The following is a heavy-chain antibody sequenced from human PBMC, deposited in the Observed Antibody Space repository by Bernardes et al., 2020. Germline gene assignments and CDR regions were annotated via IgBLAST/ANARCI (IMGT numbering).Heavy chain of an antibody. V-gene: IGHV1-18*01. J-gene: IGHJ4*02. D-gene: IGHD6-19*01. CDR2: ISGYNGNT. CDR3: TRGDGSGWGGSEY. Sequence: ASVKVSCKASDYTFTDYGISWVRQAPGQGLEWMGWISGYNGNTNYAQKFQDRVTMTTDTSTSTAYMELNSLTSEDTAIYYCTRGDGSGWGGSEYWGQGTLVTVSS. CDR1: DYTFTDYG.